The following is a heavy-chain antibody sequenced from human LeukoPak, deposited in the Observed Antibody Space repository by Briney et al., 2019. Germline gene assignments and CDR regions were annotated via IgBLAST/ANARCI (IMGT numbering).Heavy chain of an antibody. V-gene: IGHV1-18*01. D-gene: IGHD3-22*01. CDR3: ARAHSSGYEFDY. CDR1: GYTFTSYG. J-gene: IGHJ4*02. Sequence: ASVKVSCKASGYTFTSYGISWMRQAPGQGLEWMGWISAYNGNTNYAQKLQGRATMTTDTSTSTAYMELRSLRSDDTAVYYCARAHSSGYEFDYWGQGTLVTVSS. CDR2: ISAYNGNT.